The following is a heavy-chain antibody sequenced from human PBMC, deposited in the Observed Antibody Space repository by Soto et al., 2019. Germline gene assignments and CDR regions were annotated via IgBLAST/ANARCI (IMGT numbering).Heavy chain of an antibody. V-gene: IGHV1-18*04. J-gene: IGHJ4*02. CDR1: GYTFTSYG. CDR2: ISAYNGNT. D-gene: IGHD1-26*01. Sequence: ASVKVSCKASGYTFTSYGISWVRQAPGQGLEWMGWISAYNGNTNYAQKLQGRVTMTTDTSTSTAYMELRSLRSDDTAVYYCARADRGSYRYYFDYWGQGTLVTVSS. CDR3: ARADRGSYRYYFDY.